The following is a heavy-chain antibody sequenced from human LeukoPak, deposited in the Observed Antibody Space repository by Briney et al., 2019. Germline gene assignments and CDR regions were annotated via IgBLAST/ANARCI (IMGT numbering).Heavy chain of an antibody. J-gene: IGHJ4*02. CDR1: GFTFSSYS. CDR3: ARDTASDYYDSSGYAPFDY. Sequence: PGGSLRLSCAASGFTFSSYSMNWVRQAPGKGLEWVSSISSSSSSIYYADSVKGRFTTSRDHDKSSLYLQTNSLRAEDTAVYYCARDTASDYYDSSGYAPFDYWGQGTLVTVSS. CDR2: ISSSSSSI. D-gene: IGHD3-22*01. V-gene: IGHV3-21*01.